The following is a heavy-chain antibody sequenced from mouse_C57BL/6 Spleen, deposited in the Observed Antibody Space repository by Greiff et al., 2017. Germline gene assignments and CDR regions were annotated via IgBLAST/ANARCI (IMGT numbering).Heavy chain of an antibody. CDR2: INPSNGGT. V-gene: IGHV1-53*01. Sequence: QVQLQQPGTELVKPGASVKLSCKASGYTFTSYWMPWVKQRPGQGLEWIGNINPSNGGTNYNEKFKSKATLTVDKSSSTAYMQLSSLTSEDSAVYYCARDGRSSAWFAYWGQGTLVTVSA. J-gene: IGHJ3*01. D-gene: IGHD3-1*01. CDR1: GYTFTSYW. CDR3: ARDGRSSAWFAY.